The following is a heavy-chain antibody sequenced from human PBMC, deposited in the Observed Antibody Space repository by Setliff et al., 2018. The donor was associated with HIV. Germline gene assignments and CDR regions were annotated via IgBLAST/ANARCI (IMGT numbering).Heavy chain of an antibody. D-gene: IGHD3-16*01. CDR3: AKTLYSAGGGEVFDY. V-gene: IGHV3-74*01. CDR1: GFTFTDYW. CDR2: INVDGSSI. Sequence: PGGSLRLSCAASGFTFTDYWMHWVRQVPGQGLVWVSRINVDGSSISYADSVKGRLTISRDNAKNTLDLEMNSLRAEDTAVYYCAKTLYSAGGGEVFDYWGPGTQVTVSS. J-gene: IGHJ4*02.